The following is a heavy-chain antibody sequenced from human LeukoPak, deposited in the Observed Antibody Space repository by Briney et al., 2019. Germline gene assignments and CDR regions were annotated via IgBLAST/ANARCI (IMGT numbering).Heavy chain of an antibody. D-gene: IGHD3-3*01. CDR1: GFPFSDYW. CDR2: IRYDGSNK. V-gene: IGHV3-30*02. J-gene: IGHJ6*03. CDR3: AKDSHDFWSGYFPMDV. Sequence: PGGSLRLSCAASGFPFSDYWMNWVRQAPGKGLEWVAFIRYDGSNKYYADSVKGRFTISRDNSKNTLYLQMNSLRAEDTAVYYCAKDSHDFWSGYFPMDVWGKGTTVTVSS.